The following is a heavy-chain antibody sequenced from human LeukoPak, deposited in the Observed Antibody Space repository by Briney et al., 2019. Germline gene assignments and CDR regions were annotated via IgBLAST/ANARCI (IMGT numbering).Heavy chain of an antibody. Sequence: ASVKVSCKASGYTFTSYGISWVRQAPGQGLEWMGWISAYNGNTNYAQKLQGRVTMTTDTSTSTAYMELRSLRSDDTAVYYCARGPYYDSSGYPLPFDPWGQGTLVTVSS. V-gene: IGHV1-18*01. J-gene: IGHJ5*02. D-gene: IGHD3-22*01. CDR3: ARGPYYDSSGYPLPFDP. CDR1: GYTFTSYG. CDR2: ISAYNGNT.